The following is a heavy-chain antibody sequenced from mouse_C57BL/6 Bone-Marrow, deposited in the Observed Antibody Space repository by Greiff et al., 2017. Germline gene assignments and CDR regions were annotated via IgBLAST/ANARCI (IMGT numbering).Heavy chain of an antibody. CDR3: TRYGECRGMDY. Sequence: EVQLQQSGTVLARPGASVKMSCKTSGYTFTSYWMHWVKQRPGQGLEWLGAIYPGNSDPTYNQKLKGQAKLTAAPSASTAYMELSSLTDEDTAGYYCTRYGECRGMDYWGQGTSVTVSS. CDR2: IYPGNSDP. V-gene: IGHV1-5*01. J-gene: IGHJ4*01. CDR1: GYTFTSYW. D-gene: IGHD1-1*01.